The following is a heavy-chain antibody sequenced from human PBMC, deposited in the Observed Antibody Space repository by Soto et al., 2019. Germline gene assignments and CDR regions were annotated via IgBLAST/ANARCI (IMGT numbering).Heavy chain of an antibody. CDR1: GFTFSTYW. V-gene: IGHV3-74*01. D-gene: IGHD6-19*01. CDR3: ARDRGWSLFDY. J-gene: IGHJ4*02. Sequence: GGSLRLSCAASGFTFSTYWMYWVRQAPGKGLVWVSRTNSDGSDTSYAESVKGRFTISRDNAKNALYLQMNSLRAEDTAVYYCARDRGWSLFDYWGQGTLVTVSS. CDR2: TNSDGSDT.